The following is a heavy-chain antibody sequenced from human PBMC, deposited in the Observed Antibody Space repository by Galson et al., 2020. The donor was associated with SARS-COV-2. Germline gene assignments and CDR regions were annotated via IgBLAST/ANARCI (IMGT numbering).Heavy chain of an antibody. Sequence: GGSLRLSCAASGFTFSDHAMHWVRQAPGKGLEWVAQIFFDGSEKYYGDSVRGRFTISRDSSKNTVYLQMNNLRVDDTAVYYCARDGQSSRGLAFDYWGQGTLLTVSS. V-gene: IGHV3-33*01. CDR3: ARDGQSSRGLAFDY. J-gene: IGHJ4*02. D-gene: IGHD5-12*01. CDR2: IFFDGSEK. CDR1: GFTFSDHA.